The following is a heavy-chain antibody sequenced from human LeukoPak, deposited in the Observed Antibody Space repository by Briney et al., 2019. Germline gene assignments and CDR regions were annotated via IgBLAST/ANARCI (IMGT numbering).Heavy chain of an antibody. CDR3: ARMNFDNSAYCYGALL. D-gene: IGHD3-22*01. Sequence: SETLSLTCTVSCASISSSPYYWGWIRQSPGKGLEWIGSISYSGTTYYNPSLKSRVTISVDTSKNQFSLKLSSVTAADTAMYYCARMNFDNSAYCYGALLWGQGTLVTVSS. J-gene: IGHJ4*02. CDR1: CASISSSPYY. V-gene: IGHV4-39*07. CDR2: ISYSGTT.